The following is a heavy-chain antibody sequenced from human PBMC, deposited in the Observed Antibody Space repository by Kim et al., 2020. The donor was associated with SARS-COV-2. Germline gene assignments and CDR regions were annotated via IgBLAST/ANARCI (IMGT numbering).Heavy chain of an antibody. D-gene: IGHD1-26*01. V-gene: IGHV3-7*01. Sequence: GGSLRLSCAASGFRLGDYWMSWVRQVPGKGLEWVAHIKEDGDEFEYVASVEGRFIISRDNAKNLLYLQMSSLKVEDTAVYYCAGGDWPFCKAAACWRRGYFFYAGGQGAPVSVST. CDR1: GFRLGDYW. CDR3: AGGDWPFCKAAACWRRGYFFYA. J-gene: IGHJ4*02. CDR2: IKEDGDEF.